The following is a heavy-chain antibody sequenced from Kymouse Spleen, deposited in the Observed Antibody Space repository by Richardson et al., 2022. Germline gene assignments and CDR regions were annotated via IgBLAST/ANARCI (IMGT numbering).Heavy chain of an antibody. CDR1: GGSFSGYY. J-gene: IGHJ4*02. D-gene: IGHD1-26*01. V-gene: IGHV4-34*01. CDR3: ARGHSGSYYFDY. Sequence: QVQLQQWGAGLLKPSETLSLTCAVYGGSFSGYYWSWIRQPPGKGLEWIGEINHSGSTNYNPSLKSRVTISVDTSKNQFSLKLSSVTAADTAVYYCARGHSGSYYFDYWGQGTLVTVSS. CDR2: INHSGST.